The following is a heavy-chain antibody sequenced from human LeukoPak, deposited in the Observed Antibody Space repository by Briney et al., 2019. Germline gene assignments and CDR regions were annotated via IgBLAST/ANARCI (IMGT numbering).Heavy chain of an antibody. CDR2: ISSSGSTI. CDR3: ARDPLFGIVTLDY. V-gene: IGHV3-11*01. J-gene: IGHJ4*02. D-gene: IGHD3-16*01. Sequence: GSLRLSCAASGFTFSDYYMSWIRQAPGKGLEWVSYISSSGSTIYYADSVKGRFTISRDNAKSSLYLQMNSLRAEDTAVYYCARDPLFGIVTLDYWGQGTLVTVSS. CDR1: GFTFSDYY.